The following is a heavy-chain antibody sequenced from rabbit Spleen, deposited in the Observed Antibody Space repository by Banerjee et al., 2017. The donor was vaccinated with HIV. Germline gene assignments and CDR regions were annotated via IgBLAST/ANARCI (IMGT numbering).Heavy chain of an antibody. CDR1: GLDFSSNYW. V-gene: IGHV1S40*01. D-gene: IGHD6-1*01. CDR3: ARDNADGDGYTYFNL. CDR2: IYTGSSGKI. Sequence: QSLEESGGDLVKPGASLTLTCKASGLDFSSNYWICWVRQAPGKGLEWIACIYTGSSGKIYYASWAKGRFTISKTSSTTVTLQMTSLTAADTATYFCARDNADGDGYTYFNLWGPGTLVTVS. J-gene: IGHJ4*01.